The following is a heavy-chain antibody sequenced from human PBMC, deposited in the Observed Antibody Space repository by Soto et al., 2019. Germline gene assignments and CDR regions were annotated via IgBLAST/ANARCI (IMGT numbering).Heavy chain of an antibody. Sequence: EVQLVESGGGLVQPGGSLRLSCAASGFTFSNYWIHWVRQAPGKGPVWVSRINSDGSSTGYADSVEGRFTISRDNAKNTLYLQMNSLRAEDTAVYYCARDLVHYDIVTGYHNYGMDVWGQGTTVTVSS. V-gene: IGHV3-74*01. CDR2: INSDGSST. J-gene: IGHJ6*02. D-gene: IGHD3-9*01. CDR1: GFTFSNYW. CDR3: ARDLVHYDIVTGYHNYGMDV.